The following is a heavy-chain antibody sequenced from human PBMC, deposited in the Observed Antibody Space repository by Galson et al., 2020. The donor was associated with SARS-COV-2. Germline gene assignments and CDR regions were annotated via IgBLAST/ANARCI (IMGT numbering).Heavy chain of an antibody. CDR3: AKANTFFWLGEGRGANDY. Sequence: GGSLSLSCTASGFNIYNHVDHWVRQAPGKGLEWVAVISYDGSLTHYDDFVKGRFTISRDDSKSTLYLKMNSLTSDDTAIYYCAKANTFFWLGEGRGANDYWGQGTLVTVSS. D-gene: IGHD3-3*01. CDR2: ISYDGSLT. V-gene: IGHV3-30*04. CDR1: GFNIYNHV. J-gene: IGHJ4*02.